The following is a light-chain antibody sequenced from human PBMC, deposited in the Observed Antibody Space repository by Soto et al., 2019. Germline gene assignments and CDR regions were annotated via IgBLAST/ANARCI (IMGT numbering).Light chain of an antibody. CDR2: AAS. CDR1: QSISIY. V-gene: IGKV1-39*01. CDR3: QQNYNTPRT. J-gene: IGKJ1*01. Sequence: DIQMTQSPSSLSASVGDRVTLTCRASQSISIYLNWYQQKPGKAPKVLIYAASTLHRGVPSRFSGSGSGTDFTLTISSLQPEDFATYYCQQNYNTPRTFGPGTKVEVK.